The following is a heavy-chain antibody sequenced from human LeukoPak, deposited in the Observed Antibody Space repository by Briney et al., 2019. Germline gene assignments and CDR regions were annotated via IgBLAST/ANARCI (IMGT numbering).Heavy chain of an antibody. J-gene: IGHJ3*02. CDR1: GASISSSNYY. Sequence: SETLSLTCAVSGASISSSNYYWGWVRQSPGKGLEWIGNIYSSGNTYYNASLKSRVTMYIDTSKNQFSLKLSSVTAADTAVYYCARRSSYYDILTGYQDDAFDIWGQGTMVTVSS. V-gene: IGHV4-39*01. D-gene: IGHD3-9*01. CDR2: IYSSGNT. CDR3: ARRSSYYDILTGYQDDAFDI.